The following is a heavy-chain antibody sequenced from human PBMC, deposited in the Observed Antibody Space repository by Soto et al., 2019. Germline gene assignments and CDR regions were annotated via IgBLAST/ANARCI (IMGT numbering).Heavy chain of an antibody. D-gene: IGHD3-3*01. CDR1: GGSISSYY. V-gene: IGHV4-59*01. Sequence: QVQLQESGPGLVKPSETLSLTCTVSGGSISSYYWSWIRQPPGKGLEWIGYIYYSGSTNYNPSLKSRVTISVDTSKNQFSLKLSSVTAADTAVYYCARGVSRFLEWLFWFDPWGQGTLVTVSS. CDR3: ARGVSRFLEWLFWFDP. CDR2: IYYSGST. J-gene: IGHJ5*02.